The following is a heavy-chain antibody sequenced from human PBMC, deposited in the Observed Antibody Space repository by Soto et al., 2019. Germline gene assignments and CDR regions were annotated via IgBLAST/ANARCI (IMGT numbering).Heavy chain of an antibody. Sequence: GYLRLSSEDPGLTFSMYSMSWVRQSPGKGLEWVAKIPQDGVDGHYADSVKGRFIISRDNGKNSLHLQLNNLRAEDTAVYYCARDHLILPAHDFFYGSDVWGRGATVTVSS. CDR3: ARDHLILPAHDFFYGSDV. CDR1: GLTFSMYS. J-gene: IGHJ6*02. CDR2: IPQDGVDG. V-gene: IGHV3-7*03. D-gene: IGHD2-21*02.